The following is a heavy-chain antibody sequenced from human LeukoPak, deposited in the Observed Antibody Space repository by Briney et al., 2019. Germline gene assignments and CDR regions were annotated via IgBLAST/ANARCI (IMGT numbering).Heavy chain of an antibody. CDR1: GYSISSGYY. Sequence: SETLSLTCAVSGYSISSGYYWGWIRQPPGKGLEWIGSIYHSGSTYYNPSLKSRVTISVDTSKNQFSLKLSSVTAADTAVYYCARSPMCYDILTGYFDYWGQGTLVTVSS. CDR2: IYHSGST. D-gene: IGHD3-9*01. CDR3: ARSPMCYDILTGYFDY. J-gene: IGHJ4*02. V-gene: IGHV4-38-2*01.